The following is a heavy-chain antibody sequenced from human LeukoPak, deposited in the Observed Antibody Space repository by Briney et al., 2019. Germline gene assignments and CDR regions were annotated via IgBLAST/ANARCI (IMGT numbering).Heavy chain of an antibody. CDR1: GFTFSNAW. CDR2: IKSKTDGGTT. D-gene: IGHD3-16*02. Sequence: GGSLRLSCAVSGFTFSNAWMSWVRQAPGKGLEWVGRIKSKTDGGTTDYAAPVKGRFTISRDDSKNTQYLKMNSLKTEDTAVYYCTGRDYLWGSYRYELDYWGQGTLVTVSS. J-gene: IGHJ4*02. V-gene: IGHV3-15*01. CDR3: TGRDYLWGSYRYELDY.